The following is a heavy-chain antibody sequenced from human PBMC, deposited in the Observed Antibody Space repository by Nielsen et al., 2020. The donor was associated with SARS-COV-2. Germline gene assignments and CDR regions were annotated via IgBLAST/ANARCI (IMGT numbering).Heavy chain of an antibody. J-gene: IGHJ6*02. V-gene: IGHV3-20*04. D-gene: IGHD6-13*01. CDR1: GFTFSSYS. Sequence: GESLKISCEASGFTFSSYSMNWVRQVPGRGLEWVSGINWNGIKTVYADSVRGRFTISRDNAQSTLYLQMNSLRVEDTALYYCARGFLAAPYYYGMDVWGQGTQVTVSS. CDR3: ARGFLAAPYYYGMDV. CDR2: INWNGIKT.